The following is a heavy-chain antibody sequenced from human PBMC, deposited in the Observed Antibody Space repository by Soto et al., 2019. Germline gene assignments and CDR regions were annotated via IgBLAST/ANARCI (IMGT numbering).Heavy chain of an antibody. V-gene: IGHV1-46*03. Sequence: ASVKVSCKASGYTFTSFYMHWVRQAPGQGLEWMGIINPSGGSTSYAQKFQGRVTMTRDTSTSTVYMELSSLRSEDTAVYYCARVKRAVAGTFGAFDIWGQGTMVTVS. CDR1: GYTFTSFY. J-gene: IGHJ3*02. CDR3: ARVKRAVAGTFGAFDI. CDR2: INPSGGST. D-gene: IGHD6-19*01.